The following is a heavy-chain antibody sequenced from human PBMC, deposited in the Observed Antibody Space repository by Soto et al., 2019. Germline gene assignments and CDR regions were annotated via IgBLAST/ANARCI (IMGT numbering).Heavy chain of an antibody. D-gene: IGHD2-2*03. Sequence: PSETLSLTCTVSGGSISSGGYYWSWIRQHPGKGLEWIGYIYYSGSTYYHPSLLSRVTISVDTSMNEFSLRLSSVTAADTAVYYCARFNGSCVGTSCHGYYGMDVWGQGTTVTVSS. J-gene: IGHJ6*02. CDR2: IYYSGST. CDR3: ARFNGSCVGTSCHGYYGMDV. CDR1: GGSISSGGYY. V-gene: IGHV4-31*03.